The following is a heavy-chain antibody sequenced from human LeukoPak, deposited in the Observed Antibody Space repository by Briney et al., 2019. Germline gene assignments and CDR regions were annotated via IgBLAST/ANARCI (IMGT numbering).Heavy chain of an antibody. CDR1: GYSFTSYW. J-gene: IGHJ4*02. D-gene: IGHD3-10*01. CDR2: IYPGDSDT. CDR3: ARHTGSHYYGSGSYPDY. Sequence: GESLKISCKGSGYSFTSYWSGWVRQMPGKGLEWMGIIYPGDSDTRYSPSFQGQVTISADKSISTAYLQWSSLKASDTAMYYCARHTGSHYYGSGSYPDYWGQGTLVTVSS. V-gene: IGHV5-51*01.